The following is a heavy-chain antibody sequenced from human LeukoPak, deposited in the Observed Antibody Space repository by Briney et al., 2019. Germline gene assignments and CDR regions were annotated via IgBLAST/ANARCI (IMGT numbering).Heavy chain of an antibody. CDR1: GYTLTELS. J-gene: IGHJ1*01. V-gene: IGHV1-24*01. CDR3: ATVPGAIAVADFYFQH. Sequence: GASVKVSCKVSGYTLTELSMHWVRQAPGKGPEWMGGLDPEDGETIYAQKFQGRVTMTEDTSTDTAYMELSSLRSEDTAVYYCATVPGAIAVADFYFQHWGQGTLVTVSS. D-gene: IGHD6-19*01. CDR2: LDPEDGET.